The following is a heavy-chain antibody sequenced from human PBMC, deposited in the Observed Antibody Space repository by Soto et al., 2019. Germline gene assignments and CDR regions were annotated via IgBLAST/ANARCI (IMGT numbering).Heavy chain of an antibody. V-gene: IGHV4-59*01. J-gene: IGHJ6*02. CDR2: MYNTGST. D-gene: IGHD3-22*01. CDR1: GLSITGYY. Sequence: SDPLSLTCTISGLSITGYYLSWIWQPPGKGLEWIGYMYNTGSTVYNPSFKSRVTISVDTSKNQFSLKLSSVTAADTAVYYCAREGYSSGYYYYYGMDVWGQGTTVS. CDR3: AREGYSSGYYYYYGMDV.